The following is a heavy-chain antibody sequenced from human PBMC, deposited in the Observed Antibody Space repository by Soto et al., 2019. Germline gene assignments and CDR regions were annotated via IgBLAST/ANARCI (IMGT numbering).Heavy chain of an antibody. D-gene: IGHD5-12*01. V-gene: IGHV1-18*01. CDR3: ARLYSGYRVRGYFDY. J-gene: IGHJ4*02. Sequence: ASVKVSCKASGYTFTSYGISWVRQAPGQGLEWMGWISAYNGNTNYAQKLQGRVTMTTDTSTSTAYMELRSLRSDDTAVYYCARLYSGYRVRGYFDYWGQGTLVTVSS. CDR2: ISAYNGNT. CDR1: GYTFTSYG.